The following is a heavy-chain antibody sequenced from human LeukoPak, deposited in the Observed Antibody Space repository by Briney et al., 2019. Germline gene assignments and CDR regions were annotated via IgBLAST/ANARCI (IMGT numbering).Heavy chain of an antibody. CDR3: ARVEYRRSYLLGYERLRYYFDY. CDR1: GFTFSSYS. V-gene: IGHV3-48*04. D-gene: IGHD2-15*01. Sequence: PGGSLRLSCAASGFTFSSYSMNWVRQAPGKGLEWVSYISSSSSTIYYADSVKGRFTISRDNAKNSLYLQMNSLRAEDTAVYYCARVEYRRSYLLGYERLRYYFDYWGQGTLVTVSS. J-gene: IGHJ4*02. CDR2: ISSSSSTI.